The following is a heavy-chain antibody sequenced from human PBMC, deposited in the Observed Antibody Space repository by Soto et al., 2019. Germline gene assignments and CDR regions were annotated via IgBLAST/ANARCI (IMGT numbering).Heavy chain of an antibody. D-gene: IGHD1-20*01. Sequence: ASVKVSCKASGYTFTGYYMHWVRQAPGQGLEWMGWINPNSGGTNYAQKLQGWVTMTRDTSISTAYMELSRLRSDDTAVYYCARDRGYNWSHYGMDVWGQGTTVTVSS. V-gene: IGHV1-2*04. CDR3: ARDRGYNWSHYGMDV. J-gene: IGHJ6*02. CDR2: INPNSGGT. CDR1: GYTFTGYY.